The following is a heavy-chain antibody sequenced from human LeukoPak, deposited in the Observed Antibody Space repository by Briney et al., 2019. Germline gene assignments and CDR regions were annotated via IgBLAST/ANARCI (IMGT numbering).Heavy chain of an antibody. J-gene: IGHJ4*02. Sequence: SETLSLTCTVSGGSMNSYYWSWIRQPPGKGLEWIGYIYYSGSTNYNPSLKSRVTISVDTSKNQFSLKLSSVTAADTAVYYCARFARSGYRSDYWGQGTLVTVSS. CDR1: GGSMNSYY. CDR2: IYYSGST. CDR3: ARFARSGYRSDY. V-gene: IGHV4-59*12. D-gene: IGHD3-3*01.